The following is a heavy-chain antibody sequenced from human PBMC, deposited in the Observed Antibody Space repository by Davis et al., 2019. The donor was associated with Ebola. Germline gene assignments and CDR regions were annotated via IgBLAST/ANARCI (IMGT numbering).Heavy chain of an antibody. CDR1: SYTFTSYG. Sequence: ASVKVSCKASSYTFTSYGISWVRQAPGQRLEWMGWISAYNGNTNYAQKLQGRVTMATDTSRSTAYMELRSLRSDDTAVYYCAREAGATTRIYDSWGQGTLVTVSS. V-gene: IGHV1-18*01. CDR3: AREAGATTRIYDS. D-gene: IGHD1-26*01. CDR2: ISAYNGNT. J-gene: IGHJ5*01.